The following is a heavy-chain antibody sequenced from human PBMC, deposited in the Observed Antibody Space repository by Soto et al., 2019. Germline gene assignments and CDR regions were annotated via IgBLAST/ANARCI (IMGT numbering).Heavy chain of an antibody. Sequence: SETLSLTCTVSGGSISSISYYWGWIRQPPGKGLEWIGSIYYSGSTYYNPSLKSRVTISVDTSKNQFSLKLSSVTAADTAVYYCARYPRSGRTYYGTDVWGQGTTVTVSS. D-gene: IGHD6-19*01. CDR1: GGSISSISYY. J-gene: IGHJ6*02. CDR2: IYYSGST. V-gene: IGHV4-39*01. CDR3: ARYPRSGRTYYGTDV.